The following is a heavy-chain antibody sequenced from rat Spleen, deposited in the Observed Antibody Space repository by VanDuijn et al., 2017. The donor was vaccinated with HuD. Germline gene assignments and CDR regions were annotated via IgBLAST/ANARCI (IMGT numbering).Heavy chain of an antibody. CDR1: GLSFSNYD. J-gene: IGHJ4*01. CDR2: ISYDGTAT. Sequence: EVQLVESGGGLVQPGRSLKLSCAASGLSFSNYDMAWVRQAPTKGLEWVASISYDGTATYYRDSVKGRFTLSRDNAKSTLYLQMNSLRSEDTATYYCTRAFGSLYVMDVWGQGASVTVSS. V-gene: IGHV5-29*01. CDR3: TRAFGSLYVMDV. D-gene: IGHD4-3*01.